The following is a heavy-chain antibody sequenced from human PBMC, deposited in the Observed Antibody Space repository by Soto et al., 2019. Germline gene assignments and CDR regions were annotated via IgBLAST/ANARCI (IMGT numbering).Heavy chain of an antibody. D-gene: IGHD3-22*01. V-gene: IGHV6-1*01. CDR1: GDSVSSNSAA. J-gene: IGHJ2*01. CDR2: TYYRSKWYN. Sequence: SQTLSLTCAISGDSVSSNSAAWNWIRQSPSRGLEWLGRTYYRSKWYNDYAVSVKSRITINPDTSKNQFSLQLNSVTPEDTAVYYCARGPHDGEYYDSSGYYSNWCFDLWGRGTLVTVSS. CDR3: ARGPHDGEYYDSSGYYSNWCFDL.